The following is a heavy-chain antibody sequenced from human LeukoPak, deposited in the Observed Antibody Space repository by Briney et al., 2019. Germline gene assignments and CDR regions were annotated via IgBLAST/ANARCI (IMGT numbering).Heavy chain of an antibody. Sequence: PGGSQTLSCTASGLTFTNYAMSWVRQSPGKGMEWISSVGLTGGSIYYAESIKGHFTISRDNANNSVFLHMNSLRAEDTGVYYCAREYGGNSLNKWGQGTLVTVSS. V-gene: IGHV3-21*01. CDR2: VGLTGGSI. CDR3: AREYGGNSLNK. D-gene: IGHD4-23*01. J-gene: IGHJ4*02. CDR1: GLTFTNYA.